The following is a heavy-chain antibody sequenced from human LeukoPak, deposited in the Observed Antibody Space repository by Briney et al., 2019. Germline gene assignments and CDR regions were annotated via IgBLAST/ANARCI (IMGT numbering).Heavy chain of an antibody. CDR1: GFPLSSFA. CDR2: TSSSDSGT. J-gene: IGHJ4*02. CDR3: AKDPETYYYDSSGDPDY. V-gene: IGHV3-23*01. Sequence: GGSLRLSCVASGFPLSSFAMSWVRQTPGKGLEWVSATSSSDSGTYYADSVKDRFTISRDNSKNTLYLQMNSLRAEDTAVYYCAKDPETYYYDSSGDPDYWGQGTLVTVSS. D-gene: IGHD3-22*01.